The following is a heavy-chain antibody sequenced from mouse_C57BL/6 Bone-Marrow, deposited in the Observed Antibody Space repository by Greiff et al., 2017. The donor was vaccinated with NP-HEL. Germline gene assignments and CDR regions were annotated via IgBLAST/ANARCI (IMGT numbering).Heavy chain of an antibody. CDR1: GFSLTSYG. CDR3: AKNSPVVATGYYAMDY. Sequence: QVQLQQSGPGLVQPSQSLSITCTVSGFSLTSYGVHWVRQSPGKGLEWLGVIWRGGSTDYNAAFMSRLSITKDNSKRQVFFKMNSLQADDTAIYYCAKNSPVVATGYYAMDYWGQGTSVTVSS. J-gene: IGHJ4*01. D-gene: IGHD1-1*01. V-gene: IGHV2-5*01. CDR2: IWRGGST.